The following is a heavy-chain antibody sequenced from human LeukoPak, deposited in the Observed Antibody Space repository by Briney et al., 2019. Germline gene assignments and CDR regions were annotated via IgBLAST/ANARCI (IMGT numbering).Heavy chain of an antibody. CDR3: TRGAGWLIDY. CDR1: GGSISSYY. Sequence: SETPSLTCTVSGGSISSYYWSWIRQPPGKGLEWIGYIYYSGSTNYNPSLKSRVTISVDTSKNHFSLKLNSVTTADTAVYYCTRGAGWLIDYWGQGILVTVSS. CDR2: IYYSGST. J-gene: IGHJ4*02. V-gene: IGHV4-59*01. D-gene: IGHD3-16*01.